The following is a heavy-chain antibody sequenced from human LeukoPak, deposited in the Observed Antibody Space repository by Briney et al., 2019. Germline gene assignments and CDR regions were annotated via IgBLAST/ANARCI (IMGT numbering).Heavy chain of an antibody. CDR3: ARLSMTVRAFDI. J-gene: IGHJ3*02. V-gene: IGHV1-46*01. D-gene: IGHD2/OR15-2a*01. CDR1: GYTFTSYY. Sequence: ASVKVSFKASGYTFTSYYIHWVRQAPGQGLEWMGIINPSGGSTSYAQEFQGRITMTRDTYTSTIYMELSSLRSEDTAVYYCARLSMTVRAFDIWGQGTMVTVSS. CDR2: INPSGGST.